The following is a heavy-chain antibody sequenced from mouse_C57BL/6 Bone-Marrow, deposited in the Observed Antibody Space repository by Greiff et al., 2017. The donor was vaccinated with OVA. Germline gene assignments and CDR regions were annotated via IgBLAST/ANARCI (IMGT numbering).Heavy chain of an antibody. CDR2: IRSKSNNYAT. CDR1: GFSFNTYA. V-gene: IGHV10-1*01. Sequence: EVHLVESGGGLVQPQGSLKLSCAASGFSFNTYAMNWVRQAPGKGLEWVARIRSKSNNYATYYADSVKDRFTISRDDSESMLYLQMNNLKTEDTAMYYCVRQGYSNFWYFDVWGTGTTVTVSS. D-gene: IGHD2-5*01. J-gene: IGHJ1*03. CDR3: VRQGYSNFWYFDV.